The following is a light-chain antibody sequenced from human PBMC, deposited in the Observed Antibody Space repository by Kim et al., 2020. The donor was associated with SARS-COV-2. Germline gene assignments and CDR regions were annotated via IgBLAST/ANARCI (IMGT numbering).Light chain of an antibody. CDR3: QQFGNSACT. V-gene: IGKV3-20*01. J-gene: IGKJ1*01. CDR1: PLSRHAS. CDR2: GAS. Sequence: FPGERATLSSTVSPLSRHASLPFSHPPAALAPRLLIYGASSRATGIPDRFSGRGSGTDFTLTISRLEAEDFAVYYCQQFGNSACTFGQGTKVDIK.